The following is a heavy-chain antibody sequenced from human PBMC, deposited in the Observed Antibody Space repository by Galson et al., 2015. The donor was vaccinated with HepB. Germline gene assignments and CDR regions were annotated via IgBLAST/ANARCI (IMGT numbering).Heavy chain of an antibody. CDR2: IYPGDSDT. Sequence: QSGAEVKKPGESLEISCKGSGYIFSKYWIAWVRQMPGKGLEWMGIIYPGDSDTRYSPSFQGQVTISTDKSISTASLQWSSLKASDTAVYYCARSERAAPMGGSAFDMWGQGTMVTVSS. J-gene: IGHJ3*02. V-gene: IGHV5-51*01. D-gene: IGHD1-1*01. CDR3: ARSERAAPMGGSAFDM. CDR1: GYIFSKYW.